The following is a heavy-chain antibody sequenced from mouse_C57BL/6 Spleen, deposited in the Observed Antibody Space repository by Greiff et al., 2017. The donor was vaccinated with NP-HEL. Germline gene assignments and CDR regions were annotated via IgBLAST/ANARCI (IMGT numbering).Heavy chain of an antibody. CDR2: IRSKSNNYAT. J-gene: IGHJ4*01. V-gene: IGHV10-1*01. D-gene: IGHD1-1*01. CDR3: VRQYYGSSSYYAMDY. CDR1: GFSFNTYA. Sequence: EVKLVESGGGLVQPKGSLKLSCAASGFSFNTYAMNWVRQAPGKGLEWVARIRSKSNNYATYYADSVKDRFTISRDDSESMLYLQMNNLKTEDTAMYYCVRQYYGSSSYYAMDYWGQGTSVTVSS.